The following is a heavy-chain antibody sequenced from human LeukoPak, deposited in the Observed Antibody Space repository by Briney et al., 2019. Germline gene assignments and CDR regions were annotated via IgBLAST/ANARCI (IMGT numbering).Heavy chain of an antibody. CDR1: GHTFTTYD. J-gene: IGHJ3*02. Sequence: ASVKVSCKASGHTFTTYDISWVRQAPGQGLEWMGWISAYNGNTNYAQKLQGRVTMTTDTSTSTAYMELRSLRSDDTAVYYCARGTLYCSSTSCYPDAFDIWGQGTMVTVSS. CDR3: ARGTLYCSSTSCYPDAFDI. D-gene: IGHD2-2*01. CDR2: ISAYNGNT. V-gene: IGHV1-18*01.